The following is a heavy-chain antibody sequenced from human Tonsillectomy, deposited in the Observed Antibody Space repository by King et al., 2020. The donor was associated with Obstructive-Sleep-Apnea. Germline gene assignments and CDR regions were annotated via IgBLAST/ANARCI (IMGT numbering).Heavy chain of an antibody. Sequence: VQLVESGGGLVKPGGSLRLSCAASGFTFSNAWMSWVRQAPGKGLEWVGRIKSKTNGGTTDYAAPVKDRFTISRDDSKNTLYLQMNSLKTEDTAVYYCIPEGGSGGYGYFDYWGQGTLVTVSS. D-gene: IGHD6-19*01. CDR1: GFTFSNAW. CDR2: IKSKTNGGTT. J-gene: IGHJ4*02. CDR3: IPEGGSGGYGYFDY. V-gene: IGHV3-15*01.